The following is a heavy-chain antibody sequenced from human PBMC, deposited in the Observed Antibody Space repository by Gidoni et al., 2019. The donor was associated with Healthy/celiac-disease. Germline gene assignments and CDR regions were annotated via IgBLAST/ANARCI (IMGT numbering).Heavy chain of an antibody. Sequence: EVQLVESGGGLVHPGGSLRLSCAASGFTFSSYDLHWVRQATGKVLEWVSVIGTAGDPYYPGSVKGRFTISRENAKNSLYLQMNSLRAGDTAVYYCARRNSTGEFDYWGQGTLVTVSS. D-gene: IGHD3-16*01. CDR2: IGTAGDP. J-gene: IGHJ4*02. CDR3: ARRNSTGEFDY. CDR1: GFTFSSYD. V-gene: IGHV3-13*05.